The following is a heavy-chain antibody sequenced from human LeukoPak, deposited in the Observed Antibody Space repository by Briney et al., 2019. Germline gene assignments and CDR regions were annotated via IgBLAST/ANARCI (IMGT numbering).Heavy chain of an antibody. D-gene: IGHD3-16*01. Sequence: GGSLRLSCAASGFTVSNNYMSWVRQAPGKGLEWVSVIYGGDNTYYVESVKGRFTISRGNSKNTPFLQMNRLRAEDTAVYYCAGRRVLDASFDYWGQGTLVTVSS. CDR3: AGRRVLDASFDY. J-gene: IGHJ4*02. CDR2: IYGGDNT. CDR1: GFTVSNNY. V-gene: IGHV3-66*02.